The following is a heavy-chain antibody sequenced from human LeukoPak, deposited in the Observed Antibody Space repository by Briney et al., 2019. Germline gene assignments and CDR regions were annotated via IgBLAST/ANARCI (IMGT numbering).Heavy chain of an antibody. CDR1: GYTLTELS. J-gene: IGHJ6*02. V-gene: IGHV1-24*01. D-gene: IGHD2-2*01. CDR2: SVPEDGET. CDR3: ATEGYSSTSCSRYYYYGMDV. Sequence: ASVKVSCKVSGYTLTELSMHWVRQAPGKGLEWMGGSVPEDGETIYAQKFQGRVTMTEDTSTDTAYMELSSLRSEDTAVYYCATEGYSSTSCSRYYYYGMDVWGQGTTVTVSS.